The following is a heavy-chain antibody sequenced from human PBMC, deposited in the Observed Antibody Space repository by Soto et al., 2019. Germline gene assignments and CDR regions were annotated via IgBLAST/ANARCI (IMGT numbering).Heavy chain of an antibody. D-gene: IGHD2-15*01. V-gene: IGHV3-73*01. Sequence: EVQLVESGGGLVQPGGSLKLSCAASGFTFSGSAMHWVRQASGKGLEWVGRIRSKANSYATAYAASVKGRFTISRDDSKNTAYLQMNSLKTEDTAVYYCTSIGPGGFDYWGQGTLVTVSS. CDR2: IRSKANSYAT. CDR3: TSIGPGGFDY. J-gene: IGHJ4*02. CDR1: GFTFSGSA.